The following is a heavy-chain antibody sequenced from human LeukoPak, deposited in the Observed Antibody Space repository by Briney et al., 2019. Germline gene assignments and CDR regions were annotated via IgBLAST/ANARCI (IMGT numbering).Heavy chain of an antibody. D-gene: IGHD6-19*01. CDR3: AVTKPTQQWLPRFDY. CDR1: GYTLTELS. J-gene: IGHJ4*02. Sequence: ASVKVSCKVSGYTLTELSMHWVRQAPGKGLEWMGGFDPEDGETIYAQKFQGRVTITADESTSTAYMELSSLRSEDTAVYYCAVTKPTQQWLPRFDYWGQGTLVTVSP. CDR2: FDPEDGET. V-gene: IGHV1-24*01.